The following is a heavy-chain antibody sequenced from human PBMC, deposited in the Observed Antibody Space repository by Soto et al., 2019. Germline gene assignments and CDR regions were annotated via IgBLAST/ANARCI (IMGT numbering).Heavy chain of an antibody. CDR3: AKARPAGVLSYGMDV. J-gene: IGHJ6*02. CDR1: GGSISSGDYY. CDR2: IYYSGST. V-gene: IGHV4-30-4*02. Sequence: ASETLSLTCTVSGGSISSGDYYWSWIRQPPGKGLEWIGYIYYSGSTYYNPSLKSRVTMSVDTSKNLVSLKMGSVTTADTAVYYCAKARPAGVLSYGMDVWGQGTTVTV. D-gene: IGHD3-3*01.